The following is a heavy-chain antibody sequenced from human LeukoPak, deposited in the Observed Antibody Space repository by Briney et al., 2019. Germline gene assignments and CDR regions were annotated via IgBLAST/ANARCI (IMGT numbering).Heavy chain of an antibody. J-gene: IGHJ4*02. V-gene: IGHV3-64*01. Sequence: GGSPRLSCAASGFTFSSYAMHWVRQAPGKGLEYVSAISSNGGSTYYANSVKGRFTISRDNSKNTLYLQMGSLRAEDMAVYYCARDPRDFWSGYFDYWGQGTLVTVSS. CDR3: ARDPRDFWSGYFDY. CDR1: GFTFSSYA. CDR2: ISSNGGST. D-gene: IGHD3-3*01.